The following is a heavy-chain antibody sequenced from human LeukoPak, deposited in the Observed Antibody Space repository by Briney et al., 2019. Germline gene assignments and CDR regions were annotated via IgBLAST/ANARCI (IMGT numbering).Heavy chain of an antibody. J-gene: IGHJ5*02. D-gene: IGHD1-1*01. CDR3: TKGGTAWFDP. V-gene: IGHV4-31*03. CDR1: GCSITSGGFY. Sequence: SETLTLTCTVSGCSITSGGFYWSWIPQQPEQGLEWIGYIFYSGSTYYNPSLRSRLTISLDTSKNQFSLNLTSVTAADTAVYYCTKGGTAWFDPWGQGTLVTVSS. CDR2: IFYSGST.